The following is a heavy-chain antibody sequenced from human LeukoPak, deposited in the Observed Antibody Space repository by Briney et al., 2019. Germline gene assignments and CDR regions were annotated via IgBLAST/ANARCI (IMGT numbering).Heavy chain of an antibody. D-gene: IGHD5-24*01. V-gene: IGHV1-46*01. Sequence: ASVKVSCKASGYTFTSYYMHWVRQAPGQGLEWMGIINPSGGSTSYAQKFQGRVTMTRDTSTSTAYMKLRSLRSDDTAVYYCARDRGGMATPDRYWGQGTLVTVSS. CDR2: INPSGGST. CDR3: ARDRGGMATPDRY. CDR1: GYTFTSYY. J-gene: IGHJ4*02.